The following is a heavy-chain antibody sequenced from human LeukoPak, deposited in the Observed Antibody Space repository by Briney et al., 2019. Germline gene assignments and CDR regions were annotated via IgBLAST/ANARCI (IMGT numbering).Heavy chain of an antibody. V-gene: IGHV1-2*02. CDR1: GYTFTGYY. CDR3: ARTQVRFGEFDY. CDR2: INPNSGGT. J-gene: IGHJ4*02. D-gene: IGHD3-10*01. Sequence: GASVKVSCKASGYTFTGYYMHWVRQAPGQGVEWMGWINPNSGGTNYAQKFQGRVTMTRDTSISTAYMELSRLRSDDTAVYYCARTQVRFGEFDYWGQGTLVTVSS.